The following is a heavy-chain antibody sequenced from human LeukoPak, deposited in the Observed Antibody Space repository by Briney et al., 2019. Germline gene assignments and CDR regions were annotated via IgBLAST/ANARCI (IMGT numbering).Heavy chain of an antibody. CDR3: ARGGVNYKIAGP. CDR2: IYYSGST. D-gene: IGHD3-10*01. J-gene: IGHJ5*02. Sequence: SETLSLTCTVSGGSITSYYWSWIRQPPGKGLEWIGYIYYSGSTNYNPSLKSRVTISVDTSKNQFSLKLSSVTAADSAVYYCARGGVNYKIAGPWGQGALVTVSS. V-gene: IGHV4-59*01. CDR1: GGSITSYY.